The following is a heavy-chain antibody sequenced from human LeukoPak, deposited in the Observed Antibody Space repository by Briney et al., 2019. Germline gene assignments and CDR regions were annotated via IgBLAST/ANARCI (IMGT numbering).Heavy chain of an antibody. J-gene: IGHJ5*02. Sequence: KSGGSLRLSCAASGFTFSSYSMNWVRQAPGKGLEWVSSISSSSSYIYYADSVKGRFTISRDNAKNSLYLQMNSLRAEDMAVYYCAVTYSSSWYNWFDPWGQGTLVTVSS. CDR1: GFTFSSYS. CDR3: AVTYSSSWYNWFDP. V-gene: IGHV3-21*01. D-gene: IGHD6-13*01. CDR2: ISSSSSYI.